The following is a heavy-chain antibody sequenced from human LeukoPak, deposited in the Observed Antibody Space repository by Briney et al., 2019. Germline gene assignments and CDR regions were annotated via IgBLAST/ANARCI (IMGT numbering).Heavy chain of an antibody. J-gene: IGHJ6*04. CDR1: GYTFSSYG. CDR2: IAYDGSNK. V-gene: IGHV3-30*18. D-gene: IGHD3-10*01. CDR3: AKDLVRGVIRYYYYGMDV. Sequence: GGSLRLSCAASGYTFSSYGMHWVRQAPGKGLEWVAVIAYDGSNKYYADSVKGRFTISRDNSKNTLYLQMNSLRAEDTAVYYCAKDLVRGVIRYYYYGMDVWGKGPTVTVSS.